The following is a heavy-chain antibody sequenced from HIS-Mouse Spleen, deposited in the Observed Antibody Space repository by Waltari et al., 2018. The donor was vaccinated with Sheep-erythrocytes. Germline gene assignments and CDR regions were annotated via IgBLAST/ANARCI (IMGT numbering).Heavy chain of an antibody. D-gene: IGHD1-26*01. V-gene: IGHV3-30*18. Sequence: VVQPGRSLRLSCAASGFTFSSYGMHWVRQAPGKGLEWVAVISYDGSNKYYADSVKGRFTISRDNSKNTLYLQMNSLRAEDTAVYYCAKPVGATTAFDYWGQGTLVTVSS. CDR3: AKPVGATTAFDY. CDR2: ISYDGSNK. J-gene: IGHJ4*02. CDR1: GFTFSSYG.